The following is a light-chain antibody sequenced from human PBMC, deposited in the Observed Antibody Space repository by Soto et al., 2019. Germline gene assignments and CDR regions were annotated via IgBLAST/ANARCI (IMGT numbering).Light chain of an antibody. V-gene: IGKV1-39*01. CDR1: QSISSY. CDR3: QQCGSSTRT. CDR2: AAC. J-gene: IGKJ1*01. Sequence: IVMTQSPATLSASLGDRVTITCRASQSISSYLTWYQQKPGQAPRLLIYAACSWQTGIRARFSGSGSGTDFTLTISSLEPEDFAAYYCQQCGSSTRTFGQGTKVDIK.